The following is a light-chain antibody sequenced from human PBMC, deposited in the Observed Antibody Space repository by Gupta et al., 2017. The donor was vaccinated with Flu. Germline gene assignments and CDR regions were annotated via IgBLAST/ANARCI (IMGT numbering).Light chain of an antibody. V-gene: IGLV1-47*01. CDR2: RNN. CDR1: SSNIGSNY. J-gene: IGLJ1*01. Sequence: QSVLTQPPSASGTPGQRVTISCSGSSSNIGSNYVYWYQQLPGTAPKLLIYRNNQRPSGVPDRFSGSKSGTSASLAIRGLRSEDEAEYYGEAWDDRLSGDVFGTGTKVTVL. CDR3: EAWDDRLSGDV.